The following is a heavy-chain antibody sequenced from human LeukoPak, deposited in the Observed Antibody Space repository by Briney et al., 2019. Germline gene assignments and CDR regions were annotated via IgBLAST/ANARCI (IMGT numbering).Heavy chain of an antibody. J-gene: IGHJ4*02. V-gene: IGHV4-34*01. CDR3: ARDGSGSYKGLKY. Sequence: PSETLSLTCAVYGGSFSSYYWSWIRQPPGKGLEWIGEINHSGSTNYNPSLKSRVTISVDTSKNQFSLKLSSVTAADTAVYYCARDGSGSYKGLKYWGQGTLVTVSS. CDR2: INHSGST. CDR1: GGSFSSYY. D-gene: IGHD3-10*01.